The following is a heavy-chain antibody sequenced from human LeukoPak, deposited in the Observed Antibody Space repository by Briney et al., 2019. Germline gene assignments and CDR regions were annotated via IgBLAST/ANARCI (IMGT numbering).Heavy chain of an antibody. Sequence: SETLSLTCTVSGVSISGFYWNWIRQPPRKGLEWVGYSHTGGSISSNPSLNSRVAFSMDTSKNQVSLRLNSVTATDTAVYYCARRRGGVGEGEFDYWGQGIPVTVST. J-gene: IGHJ4*02. CDR2: SHTGGSI. CDR3: ARRRGGVGEGEFDY. CDR1: GVSISGFY. D-gene: IGHD3-10*01. V-gene: IGHV4-4*08.